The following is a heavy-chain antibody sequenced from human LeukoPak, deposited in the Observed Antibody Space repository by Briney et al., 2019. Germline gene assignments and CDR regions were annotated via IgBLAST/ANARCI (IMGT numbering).Heavy chain of an antibody. CDR1: GGTFSSYA. CDR3: AAGNYYGSENSDY. D-gene: IGHD3-10*01. CDR2: IIPILGIA. Sequence: SVKVSCKASGGTFSSYAISWVRQAPGQGLEWMGRIIPILGIANYAQKLQGRVTMTTDTSTSTAYMELRSLRSDDTAVYYCAAGNYYGSENSDYWGQGTLVTVSS. J-gene: IGHJ4*02. V-gene: IGHV1-69*04.